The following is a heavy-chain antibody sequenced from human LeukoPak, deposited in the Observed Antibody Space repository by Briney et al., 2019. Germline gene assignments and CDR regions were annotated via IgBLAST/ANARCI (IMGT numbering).Heavy chain of an antibody. CDR3: ARAPSEIGGYYREYLRH. Sequence: PGGSLRLSCAASGFTFSSYWMHWVRQAPGKGLVWVSNIKSDGSTRYAVYVKGRFITSCDNAKNKVSLQMTRRRAEDKAVYYCARAPSEIGGYYREYLRHWGRGTLVIVSS. CDR1: GFTFSSYW. V-gene: IGHV3-74*01. J-gene: IGHJ1*01. CDR2: IKSDGST. D-gene: IGHD3-22*01.